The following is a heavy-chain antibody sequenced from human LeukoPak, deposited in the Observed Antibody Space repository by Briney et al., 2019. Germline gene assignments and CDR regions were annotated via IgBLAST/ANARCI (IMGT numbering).Heavy chain of an antibody. CDR1: GGSIISHL. V-gene: IGHV4-4*07. D-gene: IGHD2-8*02. CDR2: ISTSGST. J-gene: IGHJ4*02. Sequence: PSETLSLTCTVCGGSIISHLWSWLRQPAGEGLEWIGRISTSGSTNYNPSLASRVTMSVDTSKSQFSLRLSSVTAADTAVYYCVRDDERYCSGGICYTIFDQWGQGTRVTVSS. CDR3: VRDDERYCSGGICYTIFDQ.